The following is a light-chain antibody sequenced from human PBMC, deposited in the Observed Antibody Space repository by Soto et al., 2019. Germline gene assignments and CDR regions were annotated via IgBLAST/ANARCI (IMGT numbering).Light chain of an antibody. CDR1: QGIRSL. J-gene: IGKJ5*01. CDR2: AAS. V-gene: IGKV1-12*01. CDR3: LQDASFPLT. Sequence: DIQMTQSPSSVSASVGDRVSITCRASQGIRSLLVWYQQKPGKAPKLLIYAASSLQSGVPSRFSGSGSGTDFTLTISSLQPEDFATYFCLQDASFPLTFGEGTRLDI.